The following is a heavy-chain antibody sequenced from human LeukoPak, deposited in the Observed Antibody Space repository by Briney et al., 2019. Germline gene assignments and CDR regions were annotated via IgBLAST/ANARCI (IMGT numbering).Heavy chain of an antibody. D-gene: IGHD2-2*01. CDR3: ARHISSRYCSSTSCYYSWFDP. V-gene: IGHV4-39*01. CDR1: GGSISSSSYY. J-gene: IGHJ5*02. CDR2: IYYGGST. Sequence: SETLSLTCTVSGGSISSSSYYWGWIRQPPGKGLEWIGSIYYGGSTYYNPSLKSRVTISVDTFKNQFSLKLSSVTAADTAVYYCARHISSRYCSSTSCYYSWFDPWGQGTLVTVSS.